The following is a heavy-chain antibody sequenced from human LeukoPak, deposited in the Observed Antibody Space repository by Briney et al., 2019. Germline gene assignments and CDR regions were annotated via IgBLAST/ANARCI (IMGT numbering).Heavy chain of an antibody. J-gene: IGHJ5*01. V-gene: IGHV4-59*01. Sequence: SETLSLTCTVTGGSMINSYWSWIRQPPGERLEWVGFIYYSGTPTYSPSLKSRLTMSVDTSRNQFSMRLTSVTAADTAVYYCARVSHWFDSWGQGTLVTVSS. CDR1: GGSMINSY. CDR3: ARVSHWFDS. CDR2: IYYSGTP.